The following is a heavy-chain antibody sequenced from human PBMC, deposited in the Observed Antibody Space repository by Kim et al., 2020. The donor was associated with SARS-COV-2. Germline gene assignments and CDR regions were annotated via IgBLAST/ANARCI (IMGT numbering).Heavy chain of an antibody. D-gene: IGHD2-15*01. V-gene: IGHV4-31*03. CDR1: GGSISSGGYY. Sequence: SETLSLTCTVSGGSISSGGYYWSWIRQHPGKGLEWIGYIYYSGSTYYNPSLKSRVTISVDTSKNQFSLKLSSVTAADTAVYYWARDRKYCSGGSCDSPVFDYWGQGTLVTVSS. CDR3: ARDRKYCSGGSCDSPVFDY. J-gene: IGHJ4*02. CDR2: IYYSGST.